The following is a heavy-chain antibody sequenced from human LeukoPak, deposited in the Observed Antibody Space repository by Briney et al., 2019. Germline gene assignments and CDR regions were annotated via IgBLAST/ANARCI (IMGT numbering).Heavy chain of an antibody. Sequence: SETLSLTCTVSGGSISSYYWSWIRQPAGKGLEWIGRIYTSGSTNYNPSLKSRVTMSVDTSKNQFSLKLSSVTAADTAVYYCARDRLAQRSYYFDYWGQGTLVTVSS. V-gene: IGHV4-4*07. CDR1: GGSISSYY. D-gene: IGHD3-9*01. CDR3: ARDRLAQRSYYFDY. CDR2: IYTSGST. J-gene: IGHJ4*02.